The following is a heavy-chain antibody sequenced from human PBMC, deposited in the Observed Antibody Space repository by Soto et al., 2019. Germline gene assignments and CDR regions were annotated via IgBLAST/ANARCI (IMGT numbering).Heavy chain of an antibody. Sequence: PGGSLRLSCAASGFAFDDYVMHWVRQPPGRGLEWVSGITWNGGTIRYVDSVKGRFTISRDNAESSLYLQMNSLRPEDTAVYYCATGGSPDLIAHSGRDNCFDTWGQGTQVTVSS. CDR2: ITWNGGTI. CDR3: ATGGSPDLIAHSGRDNCFDT. V-gene: IGHV3-9*01. CDR1: GFAFDDYV. D-gene: IGHD6-13*01. J-gene: IGHJ5*02.